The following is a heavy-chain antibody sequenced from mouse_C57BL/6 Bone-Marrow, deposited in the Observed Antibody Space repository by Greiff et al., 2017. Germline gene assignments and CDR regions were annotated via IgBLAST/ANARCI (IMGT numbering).Heavy chain of an antibody. CDR3: ARNSPPSGSSPYWYFDV. CDR1: GFSLTSYA. V-gene: IGHV2-9-1*01. Sequence: QVQLQQSGPGLVAPSQSLSITCTVSGFSLTSYAISWVRQPPGKGLEWLGVIWTGGGTNYNSALKSRLSISKDNSKSQVFLKMNSLQTDDTARYYCARNSPPSGSSPYWYFDVWGTGTTVTVSS. D-gene: IGHD1-1*01. CDR2: IWTGGGT. J-gene: IGHJ1*03.